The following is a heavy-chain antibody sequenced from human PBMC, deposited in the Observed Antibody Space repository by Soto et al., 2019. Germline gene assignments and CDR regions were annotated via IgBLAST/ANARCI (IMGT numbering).Heavy chain of an antibody. CDR3: AKDRARSGYYYYYGMDV. D-gene: IGHD2-15*01. CDR1: GFTFSSYG. J-gene: IGHJ6*02. Sequence: GGSLRLSCAASGFTFSSYGMHWVRQAPGKGLEWVAVISYDGSNKYYADSVKGRITNSRDNSKNKLNLQMNSLRAEDTVVYYCAKDRARSGYYYYYGMDVWGQGTTVTVSS. V-gene: IGHV3-30*18. CDR2: ISYDGSNK.